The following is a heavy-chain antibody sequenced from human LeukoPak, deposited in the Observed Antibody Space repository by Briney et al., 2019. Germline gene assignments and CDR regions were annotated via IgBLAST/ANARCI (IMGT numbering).Heavy chain of an antibody. CDR3: ARYSDNLFDP. J-gene: IGHJ5*02. V-gene: IGHV4-59*01. CDR2: IYYSGGT. CDR1: VGSISSYY. D-gene: IGHD6-13*01. Sequence: NPSETLSLTCTVSVGSISSYYWSWLRQPPGMGLEWIGYIYYSGGTNYNPPLKSRVTISVDTSKNQFSLKLSSVTAADTAVYYCARYSDNLFDPWGQGTVVTVSS.